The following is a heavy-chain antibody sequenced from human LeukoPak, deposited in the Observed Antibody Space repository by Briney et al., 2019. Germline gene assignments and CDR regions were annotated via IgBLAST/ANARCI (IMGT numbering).Heavy chain of an antibody. CDR2: IYTSGST. D-gene: IGHD6-13*01. J-gene: IGHJ4*02. V-gene: IGHV4-4*07. CDR3: ARDVIAAPGTADY. CDR1: GGSISGYF. Sequence: SETLSLTCTVSGGSISGYFWSWIRQPPGKGLDWIGRIYTSGSTNYNPSLKSRVTMSVDTSQNQFSLKLSFVTAADTAVYYCARDVIAAPGTADYWGQGTLVTVSS.